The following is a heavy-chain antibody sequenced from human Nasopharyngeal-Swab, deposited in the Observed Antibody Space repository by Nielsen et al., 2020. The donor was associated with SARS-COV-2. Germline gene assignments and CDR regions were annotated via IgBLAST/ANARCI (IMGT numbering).Heavy chain of an antibody. J-gene: IGHJ6*03. CDR2: IRYDGSNK. Sequence: GGSLRLSCAASGFTFSSYGMHWVRQAPGKGLEWVAFIRYDGSNKYYADSVKGRFTISRDNSKNTLYLQMNSLRAEDTAVYYCAKDRVIYGSGYYYMDVWGKGTKVTVSS. CDR3: AKDRVIYGSGYYYMDV. CDR1: GFTFSSYG. D-gene: IGHD3-10*01. V-gene: IGHV3-30*02.